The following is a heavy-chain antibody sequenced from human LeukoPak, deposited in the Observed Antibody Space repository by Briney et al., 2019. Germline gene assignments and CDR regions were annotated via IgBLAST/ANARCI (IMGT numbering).Heavy chain of an antibody. D-gene: IGHD3-10*01. V-gene: IGHV3-23*01. J-gene: IGHJ6*03. CDR3: TRAPYITMVRGVVYYYYYMDV. CDR2: ISGSGGST. CDR1: GFTFSHYA. Sequence: GGSLRLSCAASGFTFSHYAMSWVRQAPGKGLEWVSGISGSGGSTYYADSVRGRFTTSRDNSKDTLYLQVSSLRAEDTAVYYCTRAPYITMVRGVVYYYYYMDVWGKGTTVTVSS.